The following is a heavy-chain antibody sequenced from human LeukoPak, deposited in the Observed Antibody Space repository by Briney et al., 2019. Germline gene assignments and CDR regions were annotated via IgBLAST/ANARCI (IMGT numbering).Heavy chain of an antibody. CDR3: ARGHDYDRAFDI. CDR1: GYTFTSYD. V-gene: IGHV1-8*03. J-gene: IGHJ3*02. CDR2: MNPNSGNT. D-gene: IGHD3-22*01. Sequence: ASVEVSCKASGYTFTSYDINWVRQATGQGLEWMGWMNPNSGNTGYAQKFQGRVTITRNTSISTAYMELSSLRSEDTAVYYCARGHDYDRAFDIWGQGTMVTVSS.